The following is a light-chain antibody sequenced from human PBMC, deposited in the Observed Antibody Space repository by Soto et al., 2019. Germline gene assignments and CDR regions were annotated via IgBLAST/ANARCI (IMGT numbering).Light chain of an antibody. Sequence: QSALTQPASVSGSPGQSITVSCTGSSSDFGDDKYVSWFQQYPGKAPKLLIYEVSNRPSGVSYRFSGSKSGNTASLTISGLQAEDEADYYCSSYTTSSTRVFGGGTKLTVL. CDR1: SSDFGDDKY. J-gene: IGLJ3*02. CDR2: EVS. CDR3: SSYTTSSTRV. V-gene: IGLV2-14*01.